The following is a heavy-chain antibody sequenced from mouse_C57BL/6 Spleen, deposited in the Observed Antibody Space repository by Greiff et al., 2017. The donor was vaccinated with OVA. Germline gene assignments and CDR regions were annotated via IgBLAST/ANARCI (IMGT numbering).Heavy chain of an antibody. D-gene: IGHD1-1*01. J-gene: IGHJ3*01. CDR2: ISSGSSTI. CDR1: GFTFSDYG. CDR3: ARAHYYGSSYGFAY. Sequence: EVQVVESGGGLVKPGGSLKLSCAASGFTFSDYGMHWVRQAPEKGLEWVAYISSGSSTIYSADTVQGRFAISRDNAKNTLFLQMTSLRSEDTAMYYCARAHYYGSSYGFAYWGQGTLVTVSA. V-gene: IGHV5-17*01.